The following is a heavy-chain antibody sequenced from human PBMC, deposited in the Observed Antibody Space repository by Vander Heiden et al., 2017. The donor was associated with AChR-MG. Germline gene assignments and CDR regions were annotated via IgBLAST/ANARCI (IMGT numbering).Heavy chain of an antibody. Sequence: QVQLQPWAPRLLKPSATLSLTCAVYGGSFSGYYWSWIRQPPWKGLEWIGEINHSGSTNCNPSLKSRVTISVDTAKNQFSLKLSSVTAADTAVYYCARCGYSNYGVDYWGQGTLVTVSS. D-gene: IGHD4-4*01. V-gene: IGHV4-34*01. CDR2: INHSGST. CDR1: GGSFSGYY. CDR3: ARCGYSNYGVDY. J-gene: IGHJ4*02.